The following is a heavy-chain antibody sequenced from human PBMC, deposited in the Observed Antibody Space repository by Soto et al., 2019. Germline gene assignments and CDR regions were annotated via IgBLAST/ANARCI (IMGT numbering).Heavy chain of an antibody. CDR2: IRHDGSNI. V-gene: IGHV3-33*01. CDR3: VRDGVGATTFFGYFDY. D-gene: IGHD1-26*01. J-gene: IGHJ4*02. CDR1: GFNFNVYG. Sequence: QVQLVESGGGVVQSGRSLRLSCAASGFNFNVYGMHWVRQTPGKGPEWVAVIRHDGSNIHYGDSVKGRFTISRDNSKNTVYLEMNSLGAEDTAVYYCVRDGVGATTFFGYFDYWGQGTLAPVSS.